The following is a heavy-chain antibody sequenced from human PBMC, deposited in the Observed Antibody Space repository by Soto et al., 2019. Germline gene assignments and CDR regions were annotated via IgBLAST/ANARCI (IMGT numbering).Heavy chain of an antibody. CDR1: GGSISSSSYY. J-gene: IGHJ6*02. V-gene: IGHV4-39*01. CDR3: ARHSPLPLAVAVLDYGMDV. D-gene: IGHD6-19*01. Sequence: QLQLQESGPGLVKPSETLSLTCTVSGGSISSSSYYWGWIRQPPGKGLEWIGSIYYSGSTYYNPSLKSRVTITVDTSKNQFSLKLSSVTAADTAVYYCARHSPLPLAVAVLDYGMDVWGQGTTVTVSS. CDR2: IYYSGST.